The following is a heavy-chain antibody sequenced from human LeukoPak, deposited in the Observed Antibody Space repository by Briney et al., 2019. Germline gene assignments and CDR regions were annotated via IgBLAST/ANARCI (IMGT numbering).Heavy chain of an antibody. D-gene: IGHD3-3*01. CDR2: VHYRGSP. J-gene: IGHJ6*02. Sequence: SETLSLTCTVSGGSVTTYYWSWIRQFPGKRLEWIGHVHYRGSPDYNPSHTSRVIISVDTSKSQVSLKLISVTAADTAVYYCARNNWRIDYGIDVWGQGTTVIVSS. CDR3: ARNNWRIDYGIDV. V-gene: IGHV4-59*08. CDR1: GGSVTTYY.